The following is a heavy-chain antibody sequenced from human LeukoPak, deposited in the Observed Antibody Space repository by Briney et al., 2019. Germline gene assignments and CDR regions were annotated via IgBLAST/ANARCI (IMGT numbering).Heavy chain of an antibody. CDR3: ARVYYGSGSLHYYYYYMDV. D-gene: IGHD3-10*01. Sequence: ASVTVSCKASGYTFTGYYIHCVPQAPGQGLEWMVWINPNSGGTNYIQKFQGRVTITRDTSISTAYMELSRLRSDDTAVYYCARVYYGSGSLHYYYYYMDVWGKGTTVTISS. CDR1: GYTFTGYY. J-gene: IGHJ6*03. CDR2: INPNSGGT. V-gene: IGHV1-2*02.